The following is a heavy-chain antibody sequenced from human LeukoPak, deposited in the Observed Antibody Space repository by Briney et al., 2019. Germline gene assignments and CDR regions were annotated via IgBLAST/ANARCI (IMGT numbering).Heavy chain of an antibody. CDR3: ARNSLVQWLVNWFDP. V-gene: IGHV4-39*01. Sequence: SETLSLTCTVSGGSISSSSYYWGWIRQPPGKGLEWIGSIYYSGSTYYNPSLKSRVTIAVDTSKNQSSLKLSSVTAADTAVYYCARNSLVQWLVNWFDPWGQETLVTVSS. J-gene: IGHJ5*02. D-gene: IGHD6-19*01. CDR1: GGSISSSSYY. CDR2: IYYSGST.